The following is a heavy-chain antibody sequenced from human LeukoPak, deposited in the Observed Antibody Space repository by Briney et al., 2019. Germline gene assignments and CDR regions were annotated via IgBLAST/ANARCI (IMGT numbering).Heavy chain of an antibody. V-gene: IGHV1-8*01. CDR1: GYTFTSYD. CDR3: ARDRVAAALADWFDP. CDR2: MNPNSGNT. J-gene: IGHJ5*02. D-gene: IGHD6-13*01. Sequence: ASVKVSCKASGYTFTSYDINWVRQATGQGLEWMGWMNPNSGNTGYAQKFQGRVTMTRNTSISTAYMELSSLRSEDTAVYYCARDRVAAALADWFDPWGQGTLVTVSS.